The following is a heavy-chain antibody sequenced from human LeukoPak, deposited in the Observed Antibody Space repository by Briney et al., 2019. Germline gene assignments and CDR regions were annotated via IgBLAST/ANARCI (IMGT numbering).Heavy chain of an antibody. J-gene: IGHJ4*02. V-gene: IGHV3-21*01. Sequence: GGSLRLSCAASGFTFSSYNMNWVRQAPGKGLEWVSSISTRGSYIYYADSVKGRFTISRDNAKNSLYLQMNSLRAEDTAVYYRARGGFDTSGWLDYWGQGALVTVSS. D-gene: IGHD6-19*01. CDR3: ARGGFDTSGWLDY. CDR2: ISTRGSYI. CDR1: GFTFSSYN.